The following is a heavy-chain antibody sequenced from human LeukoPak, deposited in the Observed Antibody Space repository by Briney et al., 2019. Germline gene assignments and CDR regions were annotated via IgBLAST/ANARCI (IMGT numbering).Heavy chain of an antibody. J-gene: IGHJ4*02. CDR1: GFTFSTYS. Sequence: GGSLRLSCAASGFTFSTYSMNWVRQAPGKGLVWVSRIDSGGRSTSYGGSVKGRFTISRDNAKNTLYLQMDSLRAEDTAVYYCARDLWGDRDSYFDYWGQGTLVTVSS. D-gene: IGHD2-21*01. CDR3: ARDLWGDRDSYFDY. V-gene: IGHV3-74*01. CDR2: IDSGGRST.